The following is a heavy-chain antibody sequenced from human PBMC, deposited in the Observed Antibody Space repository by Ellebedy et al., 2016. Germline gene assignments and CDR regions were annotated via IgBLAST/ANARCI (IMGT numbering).Heavy chain of an antibody. D-gene: IGHD3-10*01. V-gene: IGHV1-46*01. J-gene: IGHJ5*02. Sequence: ASVKVSCKASGYTFTSYYMHWVRQAPGQGLEWMGIINPSGGSTSYAQKFQGRVTMTRDTSTSTVYMELSSLRSEDTAVYYCARDSSLDYGSGNYYGVAWFDPWGQGTLVTVSS. CDR2: INPSGGST. CDR1: GYTFTSYY. CDR3: ARDSSLDYGSGNYYGVAWFDP.